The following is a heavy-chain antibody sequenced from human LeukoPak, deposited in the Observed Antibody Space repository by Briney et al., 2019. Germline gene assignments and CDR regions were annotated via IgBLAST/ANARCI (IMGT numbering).Heavy chain of an antibody. Sequence: GGSLRLSCAASGVTFSSYAMSWVRQAPGKGLEWVSAISGSGGSTYYADSVKGRFTISRDNSKNTLYLQMNSLRAEDTAVYYCAKEGYSSSWVDYYYYYGMDVWGQGTTVTVSS. D-gene: IGHD6-13*01. CDR3: AKEGYSSSWVDYYYYYGMDV. CDR1: GVTFSSYA. V-gene: IGHV3-23*01. J-gene: IGHJ6*02. CDR2: ISGSGGST.